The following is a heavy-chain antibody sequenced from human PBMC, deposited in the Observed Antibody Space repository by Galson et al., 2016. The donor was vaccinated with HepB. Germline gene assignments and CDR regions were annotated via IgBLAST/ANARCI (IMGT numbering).Heavy chain of an antibody. J-gene: IGHJ3*01. CDR1: GFTFSSYA. D-gene: IGHD1-26*01. V-gene: IGHV3-23*01. CDR3: AKDTGELGGAFDV. Sequence: SLRLSCAASGFTFSSYAISWVRQAPGKGLEWVSGISASVGSTFYADSVKGRFTISRDDSKNTLALQMNSLRAEGTAVYYCAKDTGELGGAFDVWGQGTMVTVSS. CDR2: ISASVGST.